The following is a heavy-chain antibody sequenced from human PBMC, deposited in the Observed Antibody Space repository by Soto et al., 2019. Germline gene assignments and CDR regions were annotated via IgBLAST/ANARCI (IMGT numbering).Heavy chain of an antibody. D-gene: IGHD4-17*01. CDR3: AQVPGARNYYFYGMDV. J-gene: IGHJ6*02. CDR1: GLSFSDNA. Sequence: GGSLRLSCAASGLSFSDNAMSWVRQAPGKGLEWVSTISAGSSNTFYADSVKGRFTISRDNSKNTLFLQMNSVRVDDTAVYYCAQVPGARNYYFYGMDVWGQGSTVTVFS. V-gene: IGHV3-23*01. CDR2: ISAGSSNT.